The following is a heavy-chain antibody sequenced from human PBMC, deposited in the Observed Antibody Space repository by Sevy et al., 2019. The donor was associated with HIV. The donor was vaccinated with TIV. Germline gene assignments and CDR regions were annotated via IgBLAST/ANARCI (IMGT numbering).Heavy chain of an antibody. V-gene: IGHV3-49*04. CDR3: TRWKGLQSIFDY. CDR1: GFAFGDYA. D-gene: IGHD1-1*01. J-gene: IGHJ4*02. Sequence: GGSLRLSCTTSGFAFGDYAMNWVRQAPGKGLEWVAFLKSKADGGTVDHAPSVKGRFTISRDDSKSIAYLQMNDLTTEDTAVYYCTRWKGLQSIFDYCGQGALVTVSS. CDR2: LKSKADGGTV.